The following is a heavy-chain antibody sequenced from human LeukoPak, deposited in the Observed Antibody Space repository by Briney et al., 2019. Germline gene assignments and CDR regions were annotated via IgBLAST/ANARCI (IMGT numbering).Heavy chain of an antibody. CDR1: GGTXSSYA. CDR2: INPNSGGT. V-gene: IGHV1-2*02. D-gene: IGHD5-12*01. CDR3: ARDPDIVATSSFDY. Sequence: GASLKVSCKASGGTXSSYAISGVRQAPGQGLEWMGWINPNSGGTYYAQKFPGRVTMTRDTSISTAYMELSRLRSDDTAVYYCARDPDIVATSSFDYWGQGTLVTVSS. J-gene: IGHJ4*02.